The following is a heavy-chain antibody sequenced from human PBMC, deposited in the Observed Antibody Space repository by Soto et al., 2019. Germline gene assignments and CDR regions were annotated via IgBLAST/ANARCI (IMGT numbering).Heavy chain of an antibody. V-gene: IGHV3-21*01. J-gene: IGHJ4*02. Sequence: GGSLRLSCAASGFTFSSYRMNWVRQAPGKGLEWVSSISSSSSYIYYSDSVKGRFTISRDNAKNSLYLQMNSLRAEDTAVYYCASAPNYDVLTGSLDCWGQGTLVTVSS. D-gene: IGHD3-9*01. CDR3: ASAPNYDVLTGSLDC. CDR1: GFTFSSYR. CDR2: ISSSSSYI.